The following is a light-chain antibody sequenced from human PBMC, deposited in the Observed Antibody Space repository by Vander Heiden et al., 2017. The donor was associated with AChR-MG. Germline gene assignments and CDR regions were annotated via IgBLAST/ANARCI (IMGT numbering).Light chain of an antibody. CDR2: GHN. CDR1: SSNIGSNT. Sequence: QSVLTQPPSASGTPGQRVTIPCSGSSSNIGSNTVNWYQQLPGTAPKLLIYGHNQRPSGVPDRFSGSKSGTAASLAISGLQSEDESDYHCAAWDDSLNIVVFGGGTKLTVL. V-gene: IGLV1-44*01. CDR3: AAWDDSLNIVV. J-gene: IGLJ2*01.